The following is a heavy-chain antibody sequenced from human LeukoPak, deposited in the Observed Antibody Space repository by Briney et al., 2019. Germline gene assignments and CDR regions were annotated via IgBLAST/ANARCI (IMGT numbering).Heavy chain of an antibody. D-gene: IGHD1-26*01. V-gene: IGHV4-59*08. CDR1: GGSISSYY. CDR2: IYYSGSI. J-gene: IGHJ4*02. CDR3: ARILASHFDY. Sequence: PSETLSLTCTVSGGSISSYYWSWIRQPPGKGLEWIGYIYYSGSINYNPSLKSRVTISVDTSVNQFSLKLSSVTAADTAVYYCARILASHFDYWGQGTLVTVSS.